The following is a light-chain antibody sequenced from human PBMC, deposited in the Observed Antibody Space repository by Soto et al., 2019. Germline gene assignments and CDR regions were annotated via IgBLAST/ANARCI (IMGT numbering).Light chain of an antibody. J-gene: IGLJ2*01. CDR2: LDSXGXX. CDR1: SGHSSYA. CDR3: QTWGTGIHVV. Sequence: QLVLTQSPSASASLGASVKLTCTLSSGHSSYAIAWHQQQPEKGPRYLXKLDSXGXXXXXXXIPXRFSGSSSGXXXXLTISSLQSEDEADYYCQTWGTGIHVVFGGGTKLTVL. V-gene: IGLV4-69*01.